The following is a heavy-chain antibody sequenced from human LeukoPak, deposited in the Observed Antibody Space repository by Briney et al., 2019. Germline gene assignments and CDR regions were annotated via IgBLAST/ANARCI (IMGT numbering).Heavy chain of an antibody. CDR1: GGSISSYY. CDR3: ASSEATTTPPPYGMDV. J-gene: IGHJ6*02. D-gene: IGHD5-12*01. CDR2: IYYSGGT. V-gene: IGHV4-59*01. Sequence: PSETLSLTCTVSGGSISSYYWSWIRQPPGKGLEWIGYIYYSGGTNYNPSLKSRVTISVDTSKNQFSLKLSSVTAADTAVYYCASSEATTTPPPYGMDVWGQGTTVTVSS.